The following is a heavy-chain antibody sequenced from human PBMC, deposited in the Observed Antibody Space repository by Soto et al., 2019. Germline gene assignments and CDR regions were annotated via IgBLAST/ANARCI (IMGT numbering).Heavy chain of an antibody. CDR3: ARSDMPYYYYYYMDV. D-gene: IGHD2-15*01. Sequence: ASVKVSCKASGYTFTSYGISWVRQAPGQGLEWMGWISAYNGNTNYAQKLQGRVTMTTDTSTSTAYMELRSLRSDDTAVYYCARSDMPYYYYYYMDVWGKGTTDTVSS. CDR1: GYTFTSYG. CDR2: ISAYNGNT. V-gene: IGHV1-18*01. J-gene: IGHJ6*03.